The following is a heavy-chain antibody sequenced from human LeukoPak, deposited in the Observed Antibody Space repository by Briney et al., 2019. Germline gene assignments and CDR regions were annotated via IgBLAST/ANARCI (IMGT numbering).Heavy chain of an antibody. J-gene: IGHJ4*02. V-gene: IGHV4-61*02. CDR3: ASNLRGVIPYYFDY. CDR2: IYTSGST. Sequence: SQTLSLTCTVSGGSISSGSYYWSWIRQPAGKGLEWIGRIYTSGSTNYNPSLKSRVTISVDTSKNQFSLKLSSVTAADTAVYYCASNLRGVIPYYFDYWGQGTLVTVSS. D-gene: IGHD3-10*01. CDR1: GGSISSGSYY.